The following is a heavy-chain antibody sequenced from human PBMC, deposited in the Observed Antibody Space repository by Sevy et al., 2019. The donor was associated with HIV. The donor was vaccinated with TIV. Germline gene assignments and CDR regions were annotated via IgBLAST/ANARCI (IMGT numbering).Heavy chain of an antibody. D-gene: IGHD2-2*01. CDR2: ISSSGGST. V-gene: IGHV3-23*01. Sequence: GGSLRLSCASSGFTFISHPMTWVRQAPGKGLEWVASISSSGGSTYYADSVKGRFTISRDNSKKMVDLQMNSLGVADTAIYYCANFPSVVPAAIPDYWGQGTLVTVSS. J-gene: IGHJ4*02. CDR3: ANFPSVVPAAIPDY. CDR1: GFTFISHP.